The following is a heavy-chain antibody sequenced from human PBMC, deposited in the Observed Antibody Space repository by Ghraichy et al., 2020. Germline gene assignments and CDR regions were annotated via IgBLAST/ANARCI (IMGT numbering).Heavy chain of an antibody. D-gene: IGHD5-12*01. CDR1: GGSISSSSYY. CDR2: IYYSGST. Sequence: SETLSLTCTVSGGSISSSSYYWGWIRQPPGKGLEWIGSIYYSGSTYYNPSLKSRVTISVDTSKNQFSLKLSSVTAADTAVYYCARRISGYVLGWVRELGGMDVWGQGTTVTVSS. CDR3: ARRISGYVLGWVRELGGMDV. J-gene: IGHJ6*02. V-gene: IGHV4-39*01.